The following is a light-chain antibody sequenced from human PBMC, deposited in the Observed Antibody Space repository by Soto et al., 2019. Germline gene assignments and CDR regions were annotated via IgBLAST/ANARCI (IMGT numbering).Light chain of an antibody. V-gene: IGLV2-14*03. CDR1: SSDVGAYNY. CDR3: SSFTRSNSYV. J-gene: IGLJ1*01. CDR2: DVS. Sequence: QSALTQPASVSGSPGQSITISCTGTSSDVGAYNYVSWYQQHPGKVPKLMIYDVSDRPSGVSTRFSGSKSANTASLPISGLQAEDEAAYYCSSFTRSNSYVFGSGTKLTVL.